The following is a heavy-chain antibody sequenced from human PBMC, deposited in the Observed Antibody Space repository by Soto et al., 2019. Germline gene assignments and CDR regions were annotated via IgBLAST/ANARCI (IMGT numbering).Heavy chain of an antibody. V-gene: IGHV3-33*01. J-gene: IGHJ3*02. Sequence: GGSLRLSCAASGFTFSSYGMHWVRQAPGKGLEWVAVIWYDGSNKYYADSVKGRFTISRDNAKNSLSLQMNSLRDEDTAVYYCVRDSGWAFDIWGLGTMVTVSS. CDR2: IWYDGSNK. CDR3: VRDSGWAFDI. CDR1: GFTFSSYG. D-gene: IGHD6-19*01.